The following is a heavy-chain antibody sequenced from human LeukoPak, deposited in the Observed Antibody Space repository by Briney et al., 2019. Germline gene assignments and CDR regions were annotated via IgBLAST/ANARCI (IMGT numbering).Heavy chain of an antibody. CDR1: GYTFTGYY. Sequence: ASVKVSCKTSGYTFTGYYMHWVRQAPGQGLEWMGWIYPNSGGTKYAQRFQGWVTMTRDTSISTAYMELSRLTSDDTAVYYCARGSSVDHYYYALDVWGQGTTVTVSS. V-gene: IGHV1-2*04. D-gene: IGHD5-12*01. J-gene: IGHJ6*02. CDR3: ARGSSVDHYYYALDV. CDR2: IYPNSGGT.